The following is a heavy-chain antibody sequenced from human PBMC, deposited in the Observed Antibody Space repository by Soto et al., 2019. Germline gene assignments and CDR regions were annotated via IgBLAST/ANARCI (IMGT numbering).Heavy chain of an antibody. Sequence: PSETLSLTCVVSGYSISSGYYWAWVRQPPGKELEWIGSIYHSGKTYYKPSLRRRVTVSVDTSKNQFSMKLLSVTAADTAVYYCARDKRVSMIGGWFDPWGQGTLVTVSS. CDR1: GYSISSGYY. CDR3: ARDKRVSMIGGWFDP. V-gene: IGHV4-38-2*02. CDR2: IYHSGKT. J-gene: IGHJ5*02. D-gene: IGHD3-22*01.